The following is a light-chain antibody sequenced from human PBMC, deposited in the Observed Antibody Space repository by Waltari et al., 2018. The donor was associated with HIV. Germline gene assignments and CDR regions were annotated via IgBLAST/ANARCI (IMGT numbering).Light chain of an antibody. CDR3: QSYDSNKNWV. Sequence: NFMLTQPHSVSESPGKTVTISCTRNSGSIAGNFVQWFQRRPGSSPTTVIYESYFRTSGVPARFSGSIDRSSNSASLTISGLKTEDEADYYCQSYDSNKNWVFGGGTKLTVL. V-gene: IGLV6-57*01. CDR1: SGSIAGNF. J-gene: IGLJ3*02. CDR2: ESY.